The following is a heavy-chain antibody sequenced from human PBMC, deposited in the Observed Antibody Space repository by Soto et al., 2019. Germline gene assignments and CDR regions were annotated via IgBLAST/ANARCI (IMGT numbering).Heavy chain of an antibody. CDR2: IYYSGST. CDR1: GGSISSSSYY. Sequence: SETLSLTCTVSGGSISSSSYYWGWIRKPPGKGLEWIGSIYYSGSTYYNPSLKSRVTISVDTSKNQFSLKLSSVTAADTAVYYCASHYGSGSYYIPYYYYYGMDVWGQGTTVTV. CDR3: ASHYGSGSYYIPYYYYYGMDV. J-gene: IGHJ6*02. V-gene: IGHV4-39*01. D-gene: IGHD3-10*01.